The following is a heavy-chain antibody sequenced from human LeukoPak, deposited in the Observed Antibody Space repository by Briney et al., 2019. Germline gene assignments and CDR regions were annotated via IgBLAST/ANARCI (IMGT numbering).Heavy chain of an antibody. V-gene: IGHV3-30*04. D-gene: IGHD6-19*01. Sequence: GGSLRLSCAASGFTFSSNAMHWVRQAPGKGLEWVALTSYDGTYKYYADSVRGRFTISRDNSKNTLYLQMNSLRPDDTAVYYCAKGHADGWYTLDYWGQGTLVTVYS. CDR1: GFTFSSNA. CDR3: AKGHADGWYTLDY. CDR2: TSYDGTYK. J-gene: IGHJ4*02.